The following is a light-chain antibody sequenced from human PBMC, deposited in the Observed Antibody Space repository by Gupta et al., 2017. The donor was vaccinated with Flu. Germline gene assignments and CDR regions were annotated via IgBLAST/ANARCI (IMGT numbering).Light chain of an antibody. V-gene: IGKV1-33*01. CDR2: DAS. J-gene: IGKJ4*01. Sequence: SSLSASVGDRVTITCQSSHDISKSLNWSQQKPGKAPNLLIYDASNLETGVPSRFIGRGSGTDFTSTISILQPEDVATYYCQQYRDLPVTFGRGTKVEI. CDR1: HDISKS. CDR3: QQYRDLPVT.